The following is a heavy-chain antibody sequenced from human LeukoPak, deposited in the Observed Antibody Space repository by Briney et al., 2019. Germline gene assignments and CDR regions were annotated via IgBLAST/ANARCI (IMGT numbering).Heavy chain of an antibody. V-gene: IGHV3-30*03. CDR2: ISYDGSNK. CDR1: GFTFSSYG. J-gene: IGHJ4*02. CDR3: VYSSGWYS. Sequence: GGSLRLSCAASGFTFSSYGMHWVRQAPGKGLEWVAVISYDGSNKYYADSVKGRFTISRDNSKNTLYLQMNSLRAEDTAVYYCVYSSGWYSWGRGTLVTVSS. D-gene: IGHD6-19*01.